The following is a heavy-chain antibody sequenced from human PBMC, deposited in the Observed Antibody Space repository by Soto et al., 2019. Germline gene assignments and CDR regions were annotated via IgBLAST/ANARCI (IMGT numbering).Heavy chain of an antibody. CDR1: GYTFTGNY. J-gene: IGHJ6*02. D-gene: IGHD3-3*01. CDR2: VNPDNGGT. V-gene: IGHV1-2*02. Sequence: ASVEVSCKASGYTFTGNYIHWVRQAPGQGLEGMGWVNPDNGGTTSAQKFQGRVTMTRDTSVTTAYMELSRLTSDDTAVYYCARDPRPPSGWLGFWEYGMDVWGQGTTVTVSS. CDR3: ARDPRPPSGWLGFWEYGMDV.